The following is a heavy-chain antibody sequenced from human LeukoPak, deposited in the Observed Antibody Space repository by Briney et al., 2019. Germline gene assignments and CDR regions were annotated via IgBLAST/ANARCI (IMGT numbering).Heavy chain of an antibody. CDR2: IRSKAYGGTT. V-gene: IGHV3-49*03. CDR1: GFTFGDYA. D-gene: IGHD3-22*01. CDR3: TRWYYDSSGYDEGPFDY. J-gene: IGHJ4*02. Sequence: GGSLRLSCTASGFTFGDYAMSWFRQAPGKGLEWVGFIRSKAYGGTTEYAASVKGRFTISRDDSKSIAYLQMNSLKTEDTAVYYCTRWYYDSSGYDEGPFDYWGQGTLVTVSS.